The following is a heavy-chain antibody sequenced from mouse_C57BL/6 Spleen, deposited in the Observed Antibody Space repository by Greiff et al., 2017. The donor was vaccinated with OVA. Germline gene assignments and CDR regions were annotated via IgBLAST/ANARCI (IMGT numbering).Heavy chain of an antibody. CDR1: GYTFTSYW. Sequence: QVQLQQPGAELVKPGASVKMSCKASGYTFTSYWITWVKQRPGQGLEWIGDIYPGSGSTNYNEKFKSKATLTVDTSSSTAYMQLSSLTSEDSAVYYWAREGYDRPRGCAYWGQGTLVTVSA. CDR2: IYPGSGST. CDR3: AREGYDRPRGCAY. D-gene: IGHD2-10*02. V-gene: IGHV1-55*01. J-gene: IGHJ3*01.